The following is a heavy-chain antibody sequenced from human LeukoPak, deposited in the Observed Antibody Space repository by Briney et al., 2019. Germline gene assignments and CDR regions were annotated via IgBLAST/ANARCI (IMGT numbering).Heavy chain of an antibody. D-gene: IGHD1-26*01. Sequence: GGSLRLSRAASGFTFSSYEMNWVRQAPGKGLEWVSYISSSGSTIYYADSVKGRFTISRDNAKNSLYLQMNSLRAEDTGVYYCARDLSSGSYFPSLSYWGQGTLVTVSS. CDR3: ARDLSSGSYFPSLSY. CDR1: GFTFSSYE. V-gene: IGHV3-48*03. J-gene: IGHJ4*02. CDR2: ISSSGSTI.